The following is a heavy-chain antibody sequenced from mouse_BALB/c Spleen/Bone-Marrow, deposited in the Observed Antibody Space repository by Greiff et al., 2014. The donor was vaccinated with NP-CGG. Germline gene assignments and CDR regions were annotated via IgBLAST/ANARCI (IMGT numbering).Heavy chain of an antibody. V-gene: IGHV1S130*01. J-gene: IGHJ2*01. D-gene: IGHD4-1*01. CDR2: IHPNSGNT. CDR1: GYTFKSSW. Sequence: VQLQQSGSVLVRPGASVKLSCKASGYTFKSSWMHWAKQRPGQGLEWIGEIHPNSGNTNYNEKFKGKATMTVDTSSSTAYVDLSSLTSEDSAVYYRARSGFDYGGQGTTLTVSS. CDR3: ARSGFDY.